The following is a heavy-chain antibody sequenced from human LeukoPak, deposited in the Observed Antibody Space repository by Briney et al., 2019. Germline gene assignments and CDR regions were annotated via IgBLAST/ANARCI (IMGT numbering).Heavy chain of an antibody. CDR3: ASCFGSGRGQSDY. CDR2: ISGGGDIT. D-gene: IGHD3-10*01. V-gene: IGHV3-23*01. J-gene: IGHJ4*02. CDR1: GFTFTRYG. Sequence: GGTLRLSCAASGFTFTRYGMTWVRQAPGKGLEWVSSISGGGDITYYADSVKGRFTISRDNSKNTLYLQMNSLRAEDTAVYYCASCFGSGRGQSDYRGQGTLVTVSS.